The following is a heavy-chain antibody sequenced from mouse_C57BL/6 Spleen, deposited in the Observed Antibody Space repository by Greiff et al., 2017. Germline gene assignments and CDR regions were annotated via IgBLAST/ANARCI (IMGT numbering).Heavy chain of an antibody. CDR3: AKGDSSGHFDY. CDR2: INPNNGGT. Sequence: VQLQQSGPELVKPGASVKIPCKASGYTFTDYNMDWVKQSHGKSLEWIGDINPNNGGTMYNQKFKGKATLTVDKPSSTAYMGLRTLKSADTAVYYCAKGDSSGHFDYWGQGTTLTVSS. CDR1: GYTFTDYN. V-gene: IGHV1-18*01. D-gene: IGHD3-2*02. J-gene: IGHJ2*01.